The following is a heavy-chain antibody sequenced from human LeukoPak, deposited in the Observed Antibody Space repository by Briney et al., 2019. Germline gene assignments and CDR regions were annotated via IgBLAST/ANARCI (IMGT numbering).Heavy chain of an antibody. D-gene: IGHD3-3*01. CDR1: GFTFSSYS. CDR2: ISSSSSYI. J-gene: IGHJ4*02. V-gene: IGHV3-21*01. Sequence: PGGSLRLSCAASGFTFSSYSMNWVRQAPGKGLEWVSSISSSSSYIYYADSVKGRFTISRDNVKNSLYLQMNSLRAEDTAVYYCARDVHSVVYDFWSGYFSYSGQGTLVTVSS. CDR3: ARDVHSVVYDFWSGYFSY.